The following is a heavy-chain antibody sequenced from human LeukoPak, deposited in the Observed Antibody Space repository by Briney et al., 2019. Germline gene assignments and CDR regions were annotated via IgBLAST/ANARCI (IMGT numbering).Heavy chain of an antibody. Sequence: GGSLRLSCAASGFTFSSYGMHWVRQAPGKGLEWVAFIRYDGSNKYYADSVKGRFTISRDNSKNTLYLQMNSLRAEDTAVYYCARVWRDYSNYYYYYYYMDVWGKGTTVTVSS. D-gene: IGHD4-11*01. CDR3: ARVWRDYSNYYYYYYYMDV. J-gene: IGHJ6*03. CDR2: IRYDGSNK. V-gene: IGHV3-30*02. CDR1: GFTFSSYG.